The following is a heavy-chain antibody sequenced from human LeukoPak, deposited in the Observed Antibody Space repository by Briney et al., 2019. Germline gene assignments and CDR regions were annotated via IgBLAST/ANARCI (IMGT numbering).Heavy chain of an antibody. CDR2: IYTSGST. CDR1: GGSISSYY. V-gene: IGHV4-4*07. Sequence: PSETLSLTCTVSGGSISSYYWSWIRQPAGKGLEWIGRIYTSGSTNYNPSLKSRVTMSVDTSKNQFSLKLSSVTAADTAVYYCARDLSGGSPNWFDPWGQGTLVTVSS. J-gene: IGHJ5*02. CDR3: ARDLSGGSPNWFDP. D-gene: IGHD2-15*01.